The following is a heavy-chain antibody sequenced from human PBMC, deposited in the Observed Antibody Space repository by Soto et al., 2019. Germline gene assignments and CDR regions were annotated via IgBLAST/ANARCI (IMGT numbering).Heavy chain of an antibody. CDR1: GYTFTSYG. J-gene: IGHJ4*02. Sequence: QVQLVQSGAEVKKPGASVKVSCKASGYTFTSYGICWVRQARGQGLEWMGWISAYNGNTNYAQKLQGRVTMTTDTATSTAYMELRSPSSDGTAVYYCARVIQAYYGSGSYTAGGDYWGQGTLVTVAP. CDR3: ARVIQAYYGSGSYTAGGDY. D-gene: IGHD3-10*01. CDR2: ISAYNGNT. V-gene: IGHV1-18*01.